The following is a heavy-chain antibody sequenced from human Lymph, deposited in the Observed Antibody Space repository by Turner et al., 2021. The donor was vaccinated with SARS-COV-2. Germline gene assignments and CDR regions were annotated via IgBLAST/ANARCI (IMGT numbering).Heavy chain of an antibody. Sequence: QLQLQESGPGLVNPSETLSLTCTVSGGSISSSSYYWGWFRQPPGKGLEWIGSISYSGSTYYNPSLKSRVTISVDTSKNHFSLKLSSVTAADTALYYCAIRRWLRGPIDYWGQGTLVTVSS. J-gene: IGHJ4*02. D-gene: IGHD5-12*01. CDR1: GGSISSSSYY. CDR3: AIRRWLRGPIDY. CDR2: ISYSGST. V-gene: IGHV4-39*02.